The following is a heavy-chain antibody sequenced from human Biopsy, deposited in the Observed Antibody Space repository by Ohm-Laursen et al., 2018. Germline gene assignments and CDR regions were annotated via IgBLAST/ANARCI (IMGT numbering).Heavy chain of an antibody. D-gene: IGHD3-9*01. CDR1: GYTFAGYY. Sequence: SESVSCNPSGYTFAGYYPHWGRLPPGPCLECLGLINPETGNAIYAESFQGRLTVTRDKSITTAYMELASLTFDDTAMYYCARLPAYPSIDGYYGLDLWGQGTTVIVAS. CDR2: INPETGNA. V-gene: IGHV1-2*02. J-gene: IGHJ6*02. CDR3: ARLPAYPSIDGYYGLDL.